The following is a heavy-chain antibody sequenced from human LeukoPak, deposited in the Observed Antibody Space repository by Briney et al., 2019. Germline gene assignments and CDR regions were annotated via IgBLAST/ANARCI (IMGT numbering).Heavy chain of an antibody. Sequence: PGGSLRLSCTASGFPFIEYSMNWVRQAPGKGLEWISYIGIDSGNTKYADSVRGRFTISTDKAKNSLYLQMNSLRVEDTAVYYCARDHNYAFDNLGQGTLVSVAS. V-gene: IGHV3-48*01. D-gene: IGHD1-1*01. J-gene: IGHJ4*02. CDR2: IGIDSGNT. CDR3: ARDHNYAFDN. CDR1: GFPFIEYS.